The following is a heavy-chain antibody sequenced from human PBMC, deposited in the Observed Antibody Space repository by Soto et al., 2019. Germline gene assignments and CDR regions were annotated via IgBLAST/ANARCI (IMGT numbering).Heavy chain of an antibody. CDR1: GGSISSGDSY. J-gene: IGHJ4*02. Sequence: PSETLSLTCTVSGGSISSGDSYWTWIRPHPGTGLEWIGYIYYSGSAYYNPSLKSRVTISVDTSRSQFSLKLSSVTAADTAVYYCARTFYYGSGTSDYWGQGTLVTVSS. CDR2: IYYSGSA. CDR3: ARTFYYGSGTSDY. V-gene: IGHV4-31*03. D-gene: IGHD3-10*01.